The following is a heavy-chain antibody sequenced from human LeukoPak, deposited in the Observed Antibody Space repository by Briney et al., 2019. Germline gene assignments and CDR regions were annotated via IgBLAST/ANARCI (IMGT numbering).Heavy chain of an antibody. D-gene: IGHD6-6*01. CDR3: AKGSRIAARPTIWFDS. CDR1: GFTFSSYA. CDR2: SGHSDGTT. V-gene: IGHV3-23*01. Sequence: GGSLRLSCAASGFTFSSYAMNWVRQAPGKGLEWVSSGHSDGTTYYADSAKGRFTISRDNSKNTLSLQMNSLRAEDTAVYYCAKGSRIAARPTIWFDSWGQGTLVTVSS. J-gene: IGHJ5*01.